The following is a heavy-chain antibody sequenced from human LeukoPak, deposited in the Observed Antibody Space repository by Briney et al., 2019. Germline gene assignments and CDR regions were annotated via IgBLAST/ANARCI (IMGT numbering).Heavy chain of an antibody. D-gene: IGHD2-15*01. J-gene: IGHJ5*02. V-gene: IGHV1-2*04. Sequence: GASVKVSCKASGYTFTGYYMHWVRQAPGQGLEWMGWINPNSGGTNYAQKFQGWVTMTRDTSISTAYMELSRLRSDDTAVYYCARGGYCSGGSCYEGWFDPWGQGTLVTVSS. CDR2: INPNSGGT. CDR1: GYTFTGYY. CDR3: ARGGYCSGGSCYEGWFDP.